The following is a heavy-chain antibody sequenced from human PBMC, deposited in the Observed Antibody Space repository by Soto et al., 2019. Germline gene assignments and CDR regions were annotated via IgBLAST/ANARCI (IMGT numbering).Heavy chain of an antibody. J-gene: IGHJ6*02. V-gene: IGHV1-8*01. Sequence: ASVKVSCKASGYTFTSYDINWVRQATGQGLEWMGWMNPNSGNTGYAQKFQGRVTMTRNTSISTAYMELSSLRSEDTAVYYCARGFRVGHVDYYYGMDVWGQGTTVTVSS. CDR1: GYTFTSYD. CDR2: MNPNSGNT. D-gene: IGHD3-10*01. CDR3: ARGFRVGHVDYYYGMDV.